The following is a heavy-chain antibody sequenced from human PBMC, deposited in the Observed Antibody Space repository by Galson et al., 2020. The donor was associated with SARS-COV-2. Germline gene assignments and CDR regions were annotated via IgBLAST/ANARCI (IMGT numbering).Heavy chain of an antibody. D-gene: IGHD3-16*01. CDR2: IKSKTAGGTT. Sequence: GESLKISCAASGFTFSNAWLSWVRQAPGRGLEWVGRIKSKTAGGTTDYAAPVKGGFTISRDDSQNTLYLQMDSLETEDTAVYYCAKDYAEYVWYFDYWGQGALVTVSS. J-gene: IGHJ4*02. CDR1: GFTFSNAW. CDR3: AKDYAEYVWYFDY. V-gene: IGHV3-15*01.